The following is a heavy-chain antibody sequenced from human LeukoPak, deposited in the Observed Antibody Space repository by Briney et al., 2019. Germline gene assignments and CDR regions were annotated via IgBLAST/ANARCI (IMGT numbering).Heavy chain of an antibody. Sequence: SESLSLTCTVFGDSVSTYSWSWIRQPAGEGLEWIRRVYSNGNTNYNPSLKSRVTLSTDRSKNQVSLKLTSVTAADTATYYCARDFSSKNWFDTWGQGTLVTVSS. J-gene: IGHJ5*02. CDR2: VYSNGNT. D-gene: IGHD2/OR15-2a*01. CDR1: GDSVSTYS. CDR3: ARDFSSKNWFDT. V-gene: IGHV4-4*07.